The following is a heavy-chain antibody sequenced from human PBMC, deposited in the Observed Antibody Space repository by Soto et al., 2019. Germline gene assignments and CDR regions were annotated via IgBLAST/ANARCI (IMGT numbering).Heavy chain of an antibody. CDR2: ISGGGGST. Sequence: GGSLRLSCAASGFTFGNYGMNWVRQAPGKGLEWVSGISGGGGSTYYADSVKGRFTISRDPSKNTIFLEMNSLRAEDTAVYYCAKGFIVVVTVIRPDDAFDDWGQGTLVTVSS. CDR3: AKGFIVVVTVIRPDDAFDD. CDR1: GFTFGNYG. J-gene: IGHJ4*01. V-gene: IGHV3-23*01. D-gene: IGHD2-21*02.